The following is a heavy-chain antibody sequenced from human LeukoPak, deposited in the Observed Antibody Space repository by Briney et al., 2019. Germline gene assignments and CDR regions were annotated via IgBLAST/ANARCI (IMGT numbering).Heavy chain of an antibody. D-gene: IGHD3-3*01. CDR1: GFTFNTHG. J-gene: IGHJ1*01. Sequence: PGGSLRLSRAASGFTFNTHGMHWVRQAPGKGLEWVAAIWFDGSVKHYSDAVKGRFTISRDNSLNTLYLQMNSLRVEDTAIYYCAKDTAVQFLEPAFWGQGTLVTVSS. V-gene: IGHV3-33*06. CDR2: IWFDGSVK. CDR3: AKDTAVQFLEPAF.